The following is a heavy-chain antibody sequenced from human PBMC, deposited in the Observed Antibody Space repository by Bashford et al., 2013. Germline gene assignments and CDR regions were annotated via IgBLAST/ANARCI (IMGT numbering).Heavy chain of an antibody. Sequence: WVRQAPGQGLEWMGGIIPIFGTANYAQKFQGRVTITADESTSTAYMELSSLRSEDTAVYYCARDGVYGTGAFDIWGQGTMVTVSS. J-gene: IGHJ3*02. CDR2: IIPIFGTA. CDR3: ARDGVYGTGAFDI. V-gene: IGHV1-69*01. D-gene: IGHD1-1*01.